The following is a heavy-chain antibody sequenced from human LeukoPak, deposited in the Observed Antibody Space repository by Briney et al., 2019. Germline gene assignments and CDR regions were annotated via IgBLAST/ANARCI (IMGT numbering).Heavy chain of an antibody. Sequence: PSETLSLTCTVSGGSISSYYWSWIRQPAGKGLEWIGRIYTSGSTNYNPSLKSRVTMSVDTSKNQFALKLSSVTAADTAVYYCARAFIVVETGIEYGMDVWGQGTTVTVSS. CDR3: ARAFIVVETGIEYGMDV. D-gene: IGHD2-21*02. CDR2: IYTSGST. CDR1: GGSISSYY. J-gene: IGHJ6*02. V-gene: IGHV4-4*07.